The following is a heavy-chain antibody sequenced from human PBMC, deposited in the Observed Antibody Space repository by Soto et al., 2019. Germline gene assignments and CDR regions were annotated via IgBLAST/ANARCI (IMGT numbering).Heavy chain of an antibody. CDR2: ITPFLGTT. Sequence: AVKVACKASGYAFSSYAITWVRQAPGQGLEWLGGITPFLGTTKYAQQLQGRLTFTADESTTTVYMELNSLRSDDTAVYYCARPGYCGGDCFYYFGHWGQGTLVTVSS. J-gene: IGHJ4*02. CDR3: ARPGYCGGDCFYYFGH. V-gene: IGHV1-69*13. D-gene: IGHD2-21*02. CDR1: GYAFSSYA.